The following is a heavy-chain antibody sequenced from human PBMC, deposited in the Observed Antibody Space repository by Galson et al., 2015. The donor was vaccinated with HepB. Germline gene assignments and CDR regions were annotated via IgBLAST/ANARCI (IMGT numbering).Heavy chain of an antibody. CDR3: ARRPRRPYYDILTGYYFFDY. D-gene: IGHD3-9*01. CDR1: GYTFTSYA. V-gene: IGHV7-4-1*02. CDR2: INTNTGNP. J-gene: IGHJ4*02. Sequence: SVKVSCKASGYTFTSYAMNWVRQAPGQGLEWMGWINTNTGNPTYAQGFTGRFVFSLDTSVSTAYLQISSLKAEDTAVYYCARRPRRPYYDILTGYYFFDYWGQGTLVTVSS.